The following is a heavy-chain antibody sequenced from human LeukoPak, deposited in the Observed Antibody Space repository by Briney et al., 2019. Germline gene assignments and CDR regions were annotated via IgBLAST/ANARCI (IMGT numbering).Heavy chain of an antibody. CDR1: GFTFDDYA. CDR2: VNWSGDSM. V-gene: IGHV3-9*01. J-gene: IGHJ6*02. Sequence: GRSLRLSCEASGFTFDDYAMHWVRQAPGKGLEWVSGVNWSGDSMGYADSVKGRFTISRDNAKTSVYLQMNSLKTEDTALYLCAKDYRRTTADDMGYYGMDVWGQGTTVTVSS. D-gene: IGHD1-1*01. CDR3: AKDYRRTTADDMGYYGMDV.